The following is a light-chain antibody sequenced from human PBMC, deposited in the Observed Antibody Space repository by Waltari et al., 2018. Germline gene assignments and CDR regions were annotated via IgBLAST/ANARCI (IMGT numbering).Light chain of an antibody. Sequence: DIQMTQSPSTLSASVGDRVTITCRASQSLGNWLAWYQQKTGKAPKLLLYGAYNLESGVPSRFSCSGSGTEFTLTISSLQYDDFATYYCQQYNTYPLTFGGGTKVEI. CDR3: QQYNTYPLT. V-gene: IGKV1-5*03. CDR1: QSLGNW. CDR2: GAY. J-gene: IGKJ4*01.